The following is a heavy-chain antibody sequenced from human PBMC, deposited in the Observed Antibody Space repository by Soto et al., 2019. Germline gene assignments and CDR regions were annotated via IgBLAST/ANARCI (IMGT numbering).Heavy chain of an antibody. J-gene: IGHJ3*01. V-gene: IGHV1-69*01. CDR2: IIAILGKA. Sequence: QVQLVQSGAEVKKPGSSVKVSCKASGGTFISYAISWVRQAPGQGLEWMGGIIAILGKANYAEKFQGRVTITAHESTSTAYMELSSLRSEDTAVYYCARERGGAIIVGVTGTFDVWGQGTLVTVSS. CDR3: ARERGGAIIVGVTGTFDV. CDR1: GGTFISYA. D-gene: IGHD3-22*01.